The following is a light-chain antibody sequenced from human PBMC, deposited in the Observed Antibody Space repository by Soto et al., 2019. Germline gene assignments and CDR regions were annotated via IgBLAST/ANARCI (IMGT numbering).Light chain of an antibody. CDR3: QSYDSSLSGSV. V-gene: IGLV1-40*01. CDR1: SSNIGAGYD. J-gene: IGLJ2*01. Sequence: QSVLTQPPSVSGAPGQWVTISCTGSSSNIGAGYDVHWYRQLPGTAPKLLIFGNSNRPSGVPDRFSGSKSGTSASLAITGLQAEDGADYSCQSYDSSLSGSVFGGGTKLTVL. CDR2: GNS.